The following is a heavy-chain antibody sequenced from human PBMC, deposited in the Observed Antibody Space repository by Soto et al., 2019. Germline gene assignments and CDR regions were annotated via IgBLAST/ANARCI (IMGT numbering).Heavy chain of an antibody. CDR2: IYYSGST. V-gene: IGHV4-59*01. CDR1: GGSISSYY. J-gene: IGHJ3*02. CDR3: ARDRSKGNAFDI. Sequence: TSETLSLTCTVSGGSISSYYWSWIRQPPGKGLEWIGYIYYSGSTNYNPSLKSRVTISVDTSKNQFSLKLSSVTAADTAVYYCARDRSKGNAFDIWGQGTMVTVSS. D-gene: IGHD3-10*01.